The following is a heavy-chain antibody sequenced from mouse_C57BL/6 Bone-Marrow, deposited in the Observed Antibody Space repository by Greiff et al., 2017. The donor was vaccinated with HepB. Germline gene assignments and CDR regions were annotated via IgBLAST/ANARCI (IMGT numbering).Heavy chain of an antibody. Sequence: ESGPGLVKPSQSLSLTCSVPGYSITSVYYWPWIRQFPGTKLEWMGYISYDGSNNYNPSLNNRISITRDTSKNQFFLKLNAVTTEDTATYYCARDLDLPRMDYWGQGTSVTVSS. CDR2: ISYDGSN. J-gene: IGHJ4*01. CDR1: GYSITSVYY. D-gene: IGHD2-1*01. V-gene: IGHV3-6*01. CDR3: ARDLDLPRMDY.